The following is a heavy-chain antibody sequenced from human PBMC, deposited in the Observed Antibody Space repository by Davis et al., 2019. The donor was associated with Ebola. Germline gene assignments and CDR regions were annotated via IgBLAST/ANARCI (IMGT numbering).Heavy chain of an antibody. D-gene: IGHD7-27*01. CDR3: ARELGERSRDAFDI. CDR2: ISSNGGST. V-gene: IGHV3-64*01. CDR1: GFTFSSYA. J-gene: IGHJ3*02. Sequence: PGGSLRLSCAASGFTFSSYAMHWVRQAPGKGLEYVSAISSNGGSTYYANSVKGRFTISRDNSKNTLYLQMGSLRAEDMAVYYCARELGERSRDAFDIWGQGTMVTVSS.